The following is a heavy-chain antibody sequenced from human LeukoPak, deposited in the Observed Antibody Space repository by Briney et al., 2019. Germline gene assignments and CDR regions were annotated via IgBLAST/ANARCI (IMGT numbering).Heavy chain of an antibody. CDR2: ISYDGSNK. D-gene: IGHD6-13*01. J-gene: IGHJ4*02. Sequence: GGSLRLSCAASGFTFSSYAMHWVRQAPGKGLEWVAVISYDGSNKYYADSVKGRFTISRDNYKNTLYLQMNSLRAEDTAVYYCARVVAAAGPDSPLGHWGQGTLVTVSS. CDR1: GFTFSSYA. V-gene: IGHV3-30*04. CDR3: ARVVAAAGPDSPLGH.